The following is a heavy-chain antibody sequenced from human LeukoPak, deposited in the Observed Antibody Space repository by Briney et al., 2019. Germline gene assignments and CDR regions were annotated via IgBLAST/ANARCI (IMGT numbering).Heavy chain of an antibody. D-gene: IGHD3-9*01. CDR2: ISGSGGST. V-gene: IGHV3-23*01. CDR1: GFTFSSYA. Sequence: GGSLRLSCAASGFTFSSYAMSWVRQAPGKGLEWVSAISGSGGSTYYADSVKGRFTISRDNSKNTLYLQMNSLRAEDTAVYYCARVSSYDILTDYYNGLDYWGQGTLVTVSS. J-gene: IGHJ4*02. CDR3: ARVSSYDILTDYYNGLDY.